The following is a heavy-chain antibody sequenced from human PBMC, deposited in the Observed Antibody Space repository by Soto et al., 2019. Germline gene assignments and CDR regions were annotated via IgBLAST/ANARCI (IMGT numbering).Heavy chain of an antibody. J-gene: IGHJ4*02. CDR1: GGSISSYY. CDR3: ARVDSSGSYFDS. V-gene: IGHV4-59*01. D-gene: IGHD3-22*01. CDR2: IYYTGST. Sequence: SETLSLTWTVVGGSISSYYWIRIRQPPGKGLEWIGDIYYTGSTNYNPSLKSRVTLSADTSKNQFSLKLSSVTAADTAMYYCARVDSSGSYFDSWGQGTLVTVSS.